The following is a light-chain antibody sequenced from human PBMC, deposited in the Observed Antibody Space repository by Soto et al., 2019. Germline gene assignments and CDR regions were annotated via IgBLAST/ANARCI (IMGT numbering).Light chain of an antibody. J-gene: IGLJ1*01. V-gene: IGLV2-11*01. CDR1: SSDVGGYKY. CDR2: DVS. CDR3: CSYAGSYAYV. Sequence: QSALTQPRSVSGSPGQSVTISCTGTSSDVGGYKYVSWYQQHPGKAPKFMIYDVSKRPSGVPDRFSGSKSGNTATLTISGLQAEDEADYYCCSYAGSYAYVFGTGTKVTVL.